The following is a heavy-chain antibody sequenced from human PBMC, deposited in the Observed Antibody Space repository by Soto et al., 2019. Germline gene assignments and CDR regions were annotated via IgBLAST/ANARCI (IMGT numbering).Heavy chain of an antibody. D-gene: IGHD1-26*01. CDR3: AAWDSSNNP. Sequence: HLVQSGGGLVQPGGSLRLSCVASGFSFSNFWMNWVRQTPGRGLEWVANINPDGSAQTYVDSVKGRFTVSRDNAKNSLYLQMNSLRGEDTAVYFCAAWDSSNNPWGQGTLVTVSP. CDR1: GFSFSNFW. CDR2: INPDGSAQ. V-gene: IGHV3-7*01. J-gene: IGHJ5*02.